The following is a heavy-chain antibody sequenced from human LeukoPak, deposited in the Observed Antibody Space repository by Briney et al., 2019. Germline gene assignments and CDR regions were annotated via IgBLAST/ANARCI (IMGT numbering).Heavy chain of an antibody. CDR3: ARGSGIAVAGTSSPFDY. V-gene: IGHV3-30-3*01. J-gene: IGHJ4*02. D-gene: IGHD6-19*01. CDR2: ISYDGSNK. Sequence: GRSLRLPCAASGFTFSSYAMHWVRQAPGKGLEWVAVISYDGSNKYYADSVKGRFTISRDNSKNTLYLQMNSLRAEDTAVYYCARGSGIAVAGTSSPFDYWGQGTLVTVSS. CDR1: GFTFSSYA.